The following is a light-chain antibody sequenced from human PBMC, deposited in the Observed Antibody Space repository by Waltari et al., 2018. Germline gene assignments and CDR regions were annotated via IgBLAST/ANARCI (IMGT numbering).Light chain of an antibody. Sequence: DIQMTQSPSSLSASVGDRVIITCRASQSNSSYLNWYQQKPGKAPKLLIYAASSLQSGVPSRFSGSGSGTDFTLTISSLQPEDFATYYCQQSYSTPYTFGQGTKLEIK. CDR2: AAS. J-gene: IGKJ2*01. V-gene: IGKV1-39*01. CDR3: QQSYSTPYT. CDR1: QSNSSY.